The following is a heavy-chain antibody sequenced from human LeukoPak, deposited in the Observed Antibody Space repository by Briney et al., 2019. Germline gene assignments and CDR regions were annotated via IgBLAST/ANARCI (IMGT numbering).Heavy chain of an antibody. CDR3: ARDEGGWSFDY. J-gene: IGHJ4*02. CDR1: GFAVSSNY. V-gene: IGHV3-66*01. CDR2: IYSGGST. Sequence: GGSLRLSCAASGFAVSSNYMSWVRQAPGKGLEWVSVIYSGGSTYYADSVKGRFTISRDNSKNTLYLQMNSLRAEDTAVYYCARDEGGWSFDYWGQGTLVTVSS. D-gene: IGHD5-12*01.